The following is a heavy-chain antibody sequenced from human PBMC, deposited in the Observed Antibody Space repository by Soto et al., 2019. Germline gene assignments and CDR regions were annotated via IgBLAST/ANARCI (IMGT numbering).Heavy chain of an antibody. J-gene: IGHJ5*02. CDR2: IYSSGNT. CDR3: ARGQRFSDWFDP. Sequence: SETLSLTCSVPGGTISGYYWTWIRQPAGKGLEWIGRIYSSGNTKYNPSLQSRVTMSLDTSNNQFSLRLTSVTAADTAVYYCARGQRFSDWFDPWGQGTLVTVSS. D-gene: IGHD3-3*01. CDR1: GGTISGYY. V-gene: IGHV4-4*07.